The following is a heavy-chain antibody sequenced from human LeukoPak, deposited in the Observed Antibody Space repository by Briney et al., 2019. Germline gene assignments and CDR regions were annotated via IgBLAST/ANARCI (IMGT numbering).Heavy chain of an antibody. CDR2: INPSGGST. D-gene: IGHD3-3*01. J-gene: IGHJ4*02. CDR1: GYTFTSYY. Sequence: ASVKVSCKASGYTFTSYYMHWVRQAPGQGLEWMGMINPSGGSTSYAQKFQGRVAMTRDMSTSTVYMELSSLRSEDTAVYYCARGSRVLRFLEWLPHFDYWGQGTLVTVSS. V-gene: IGHV1-46*01. CDR3: ARGSRVLRFLEWLPHFDY.